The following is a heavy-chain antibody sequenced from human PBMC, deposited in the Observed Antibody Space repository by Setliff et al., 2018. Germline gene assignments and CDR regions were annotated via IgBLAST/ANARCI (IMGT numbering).Heavy chain of an antibody. V-gene: IGHV4-34*01. Sequence: SETLSLTCAVYGESFSGHYWNWIRQPPGKGLEWIGEINDSGRSNYNPSLKSRLTMSVDTYKKQFSLTLTSVTAADTAVYYCARGSSYDKGWFPRTLYYYYYLDVWANGTTVTVS. CDR3: ARGSSYDKGWFPRTLYYYYYLDV. CDR2: INDSGRS. CDR1: GESFSGHY. J-gene: IGHJ6*03. D-gene: IGHD6-19*01.